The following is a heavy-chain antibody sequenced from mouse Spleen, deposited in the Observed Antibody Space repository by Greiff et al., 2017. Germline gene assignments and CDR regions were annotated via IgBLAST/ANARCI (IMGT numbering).Heavy chain of an antibody. V-gene: IGHV1-7*01. D-gene: IGHD1-1*01. CDR2: INPSSGYT. Sequence: VQGVESGAELAKPGASVKLSCKASGYTFTSYWMHWVKQRHGQGLEWIGYINPSSGYTKYNQKFKDKATLTADKSSSTAYMQLSSLTYEDSAVYYCTREYYGSSTFAYWGQGTLVSVSA. J-gene: IGHJ3*01. CDR1: GYTFTSYW. CDR3: TREYYGSSTFAY.